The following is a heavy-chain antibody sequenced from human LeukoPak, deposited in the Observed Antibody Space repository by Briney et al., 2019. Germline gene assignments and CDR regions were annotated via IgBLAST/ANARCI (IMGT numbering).Heavy chain of an antibody. J-gene: IGHJ4*02. Sequence: GASVKVSCKASGYTFTSYDINWVRQATGQGLEWMGWMNPNSGNTGYAQKFQGRVTMTRNTSITTAYMELSSLESEDTALYYCARVSRRVLRFLEWPNAVYYFDYRGQGTLVTVSS. D-gene: IGHD3-3*01. CDR2: MNPNSGNT. CDR3: ARVSRRVLRFLEWPNAVYYFDY. CDR1: GYTFTSYD. V-gene: IGHV1-8*01.